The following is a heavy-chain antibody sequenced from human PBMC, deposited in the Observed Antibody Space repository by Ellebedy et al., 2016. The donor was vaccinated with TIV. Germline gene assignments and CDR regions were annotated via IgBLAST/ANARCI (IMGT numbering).Heavy chain of an antibody. D-gene: IGHD3-10*01. V-gene: IGHV3-15*01. J-gene: IGHJ4*02. CDR2: IKSKTDGGTT. Sequence: PGGSLRLSCAASGFTFSNAWMSWVRQAPGKGLEWVGRIKSKTDGGTTDYAAPVKGRFTISRDDSKNTRYLQMNSLKTEDTAVYYCTTVRYYYGSGSFFWGQGTLVTVSS. CDR1: GFTFSNAW. CDR3: TTVRYYYGSGSFF.